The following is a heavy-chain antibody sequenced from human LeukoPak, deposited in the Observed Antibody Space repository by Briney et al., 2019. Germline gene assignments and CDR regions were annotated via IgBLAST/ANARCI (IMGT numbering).Heavy chain of an antibody. Sequence: SETLSLICAVYGGSFSGYYWSWIRQPPGKGLEWIGEINHSGSTNYNPSLKSRVTISVDTSKNQFSLKLSSVTAADTAVYYCARGVCSGGSCYPSDYYYYGMDVWGQGATVTVSS. CDR3: ARGVCSGGSCYPSDYYYYGMDV. D-gene: IGHD2-15*01. CDR1: GGSFSGYY. J-gene: IGHJ6*02. V-gene: IGHV4-34*01. CDR2: INHSGST.